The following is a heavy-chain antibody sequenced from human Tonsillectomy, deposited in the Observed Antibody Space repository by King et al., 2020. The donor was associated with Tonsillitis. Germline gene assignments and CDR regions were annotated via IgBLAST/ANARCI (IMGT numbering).Heavy chain of an antibody. CDR3: AREGEMWGSFDY. V-gene: IGHV3-21*01. J-gene: IGHJ4*02. CDR2: ITSSSYI. Sequence: VQLVESGGGLVKPGGSLRLSCAASGFTFSSYNMIWVRQAPGKGLEWVSSITSSSYIYYTDSLKGRFTISRDNAKNSLYLQMNSLRAEDTAAYYCAREGEMWGSFDYWGQGTLVTVSS. CDR1: GFTFSSYN. D-gene: IGHD2-21*01.